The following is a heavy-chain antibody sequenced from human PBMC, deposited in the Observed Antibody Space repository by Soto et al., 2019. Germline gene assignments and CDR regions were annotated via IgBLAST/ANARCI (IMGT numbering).Heavy chain of an antibody. V-gene: IGHV4-31*03. Sequence: SETLFLTCTVSGGSIDSGAYYWSWIRQHPGKGLEFIGYIYYSVGTYYNPSLESRVTISVDTSKNQFSLKLNAVTAADTAVYYCARVHINYPRLGGRYYMDVWGKGTTVTVSS. CDR3: ARVHINYPRLGGRYYMDV. D-gene: IGHD1-7*01. CDR2: IYYSVGT. J-gene: IGHJ6*03. CDR1: GGSIDSGAYY.